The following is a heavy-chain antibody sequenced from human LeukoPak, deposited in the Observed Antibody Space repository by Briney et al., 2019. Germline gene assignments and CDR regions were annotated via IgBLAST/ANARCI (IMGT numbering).Heavy chain of an antibody. CDR1: GYTFTGYY. D-gene: IGHD7-27*01. CDR3: ARGSNWGWIWFDP. Sequence: GASVKVSCKASGYTFTGYYMHWVRQAPGQGLEWMGWINPNSGGTSFAQKFQGRVTMTRDTSISTAYMELSRLRSNDTAVYYCARGSNWGWIWFDPWGQGTLVTVSS. J-gene: IGHJ5*02. CDR2: INPNSGGT. V-gene: IGHV1-2*02.